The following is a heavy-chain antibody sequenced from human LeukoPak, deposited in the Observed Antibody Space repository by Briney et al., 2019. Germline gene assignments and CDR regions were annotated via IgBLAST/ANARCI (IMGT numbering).Heavy chain of an antibody. D-gene: IGHD3-10*01. V-gene: IGHV3-23*01. CDR2: ISGSGGDS. CDR1: GISFSTYV. Sequence: GGSLRLSCAASGISFSTYVMAWVRQAPGKGLECVSAISGSGGDSYYAASVKGRFAISRDNSKNTLYLQMNSLRVEDTAVYYCAKVSGRILIWPQPFGDGMDVWGQGTTVTVSS. CDR3: AKVSGRILIWPQPFGDGMDV. J-gene: IGHJ6*02.